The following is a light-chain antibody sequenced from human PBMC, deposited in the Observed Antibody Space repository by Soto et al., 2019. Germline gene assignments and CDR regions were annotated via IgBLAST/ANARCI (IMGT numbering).Light chain of an antibody. Sequence: EIVLTQSPGTLSLSPGERATLSCRASQSVSNNYLAWYQQKPGQAPRLLIYGASNRATGIPDRFSGGRSGTDFTLTISRLEPEDFAVYYCQQYGSSGTFGQGTKVDIK. CDR2: GAS. V-gene: IGKV3-20*01. J-gene: IGKJ1*01. CDR1: QSVSNNY. CDR3: QQYGSSGT.